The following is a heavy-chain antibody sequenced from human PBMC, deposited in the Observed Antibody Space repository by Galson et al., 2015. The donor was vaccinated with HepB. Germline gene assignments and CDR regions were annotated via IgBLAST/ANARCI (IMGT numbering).Heavy chain of an antibody. CDR1: GFTFSSYS. J-gene: IGHJ6*02. D-gene: IGHD2-2*01. V-gene: IGHV3-30-3*01. CDR2: ISYDGSNE. CDR3: ARGGYCSSTSCPNAYYYGMDV. Sequence: LRLSCAVSGFTFSSYSMHWVRQAPGKGLEWVALISYDGSNEYYADSVKGRFTISRDNSKNTLYLQMNSLRAEDTAVYYCARGGYCSSTSCPNAYYYGMDVWGQGTTVTVSS.